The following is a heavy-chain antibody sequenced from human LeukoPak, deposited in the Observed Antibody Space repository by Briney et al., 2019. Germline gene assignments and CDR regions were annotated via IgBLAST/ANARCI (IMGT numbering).Heavy chain of an antibody. CDR2: IYTSGST. Sequence: SETLSLTCTVSGGSISSGSYYWSWIRQPAGKGLEWIGRIYTSGSTNCNPSLKSRVTISVDTSKNQFSLKLSSVTAADTAVYYCAGGDGYNFDAFDIWGQGTMVTVSS. J-gene: IGHJ3*02. D-gene: IGHD5-24*01. CDR3: AGGDGYNFDAFDI. V-gene: IGHV4-61*02. CDR1: GGSISSGSYY.